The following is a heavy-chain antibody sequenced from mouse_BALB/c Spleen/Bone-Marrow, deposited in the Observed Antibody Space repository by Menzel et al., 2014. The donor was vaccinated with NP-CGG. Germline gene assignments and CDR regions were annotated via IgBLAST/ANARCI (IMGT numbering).Heavy chain of an antibody. CDR2: INPSNGRT. CDR1: GYTFTNYW. V-gene: IGHV1S81*02. Sequence: QVHVKQSGAELVKPGASVKLSCKASGYTFTNYWMHWVKQRPGQGLEWIGEINPSNGRTNYNEKFKSKATLTVDKSSSTAYMQLSSLTSEDSAVYYCARGFDCWGQGTTLTVSS. CDR3: ARGFDC. J-gene: IGHJ2*01.